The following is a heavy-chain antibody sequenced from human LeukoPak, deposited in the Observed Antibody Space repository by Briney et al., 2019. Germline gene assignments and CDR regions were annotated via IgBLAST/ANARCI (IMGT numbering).Heavy chain of an antibody. CDR1: GFTVSTNY. CDR3: ARSSSSWIGPEY. V-gene: IGHV3-53*01. D-gene: IGHD5-12*01. J-gene: IGHJ4*02. CDR2: IYSGGST. Sequence: GGSLRLSCAASGFTVSTNYMSWVRQAPGKGLEWVSVIYSGGSTYYANSVKGRFTISRDNSKNTLYLQMNSLRAEDTAVYYCARSSSSWIGPEYWGQGTLVTVSS.